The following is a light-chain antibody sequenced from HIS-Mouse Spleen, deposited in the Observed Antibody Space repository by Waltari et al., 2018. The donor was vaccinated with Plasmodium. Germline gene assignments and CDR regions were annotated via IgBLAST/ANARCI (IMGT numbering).Light chain of an antibody. V-gene: IGKV3-15*01. CDR1: QSVGSN. Sequence: EIVMTQSPATLSVSPGERATLPCRASQSVGSNLAWYQQNPGQAPRLLSYGASTRATGIPARFSGSGSGTEFTLTISSLQSEDFAVYYCQQYNNWSFTFGPGTKVDIK. CDR2: GAS. J-gene: IGKJ3*01. CDR3: QQYNNWSFT.